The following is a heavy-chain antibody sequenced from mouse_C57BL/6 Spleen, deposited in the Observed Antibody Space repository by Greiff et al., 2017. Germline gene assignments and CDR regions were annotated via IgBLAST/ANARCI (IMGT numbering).Heavy chain of an antibody. J-gene: IGHJ2*01. Sequence: QVQLQQPGTELVKPGASVKLSCKASGYTFTSYWMHWVKQRPGQGLEWIGNINPSNGGTNYNEKFKSKDTLTVDKSSSTAYMQLSSLTSEDSAVYYCARDSSGYPYYFDYWGQGTTLTVSS. CDR1: GYTFTSYW. CDR3: ARDSSGYPYYFDY. D-gene: IGHD3-2*02. CDR2: INPSNGGT. V-gene: IGHV1-53*01.